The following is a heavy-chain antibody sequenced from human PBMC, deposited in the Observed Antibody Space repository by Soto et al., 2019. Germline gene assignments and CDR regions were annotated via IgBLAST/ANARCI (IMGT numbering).Heavy chain of an antibody. CDR1: GFTFSSYS. V-gene: IGHV3-21*01. CDR3: ARSSRRFGELLLSVGHLESLFDAFDI. J-gene: IGHJ3*02. CDR2: ISSSSSYI. D-gene: IGHD3-10*01. Sequence: GGSLRLSCAASGFTFSSYSMNWVRQAPGKGLEWVSSISSSSSYIYYADSVKGRFTISRDNAKNSLYLQMNSLRAEDTAVYYCARSSRRFGELLLSVGHLESLFDAFDIWGQGTMVTVSS.